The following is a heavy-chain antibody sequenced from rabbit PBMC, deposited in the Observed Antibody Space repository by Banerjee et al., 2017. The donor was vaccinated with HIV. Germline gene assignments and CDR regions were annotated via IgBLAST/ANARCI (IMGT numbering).Heavy chain of an antibody. V-gene: IGHV1S45*01. D-gene: IGHD8-1*01. CDR2: IYAGGSGST. J-gene: IGHJ4*01. CDR3: ARDLAGGSPYYFNL. CDR1: GFDLSSYYY. Sequence: QEQLEESGGGLVKPEGSLTLTCKASGFDLSSYYYMCWVRQAPGKGLEWIACIYAGGSGSTYYASWAKGRFTISKTSSTTVTLQMTSLTAADTATYFCARDLAGGSPYYFNLWGQGTLVTVS.